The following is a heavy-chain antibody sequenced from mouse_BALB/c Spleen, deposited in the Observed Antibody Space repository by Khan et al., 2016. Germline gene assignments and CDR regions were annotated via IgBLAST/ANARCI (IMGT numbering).Heavy chain of an antibody. V-gene: IGHV1-77*01. CDR2: IYPGSGNT. J-gene: IGHJ2*01. D-gene: IGHD2-3*01. CDR1: GYTFTDYY. Sequence: QVQLQQSGAELARPGASVKLSCKASGYTFTDYYINWVKQRTGQGLEWIGEIYPGSGNTYYNEKFKGKATLTADKSSSTAYMQLSSMTSEDSAVYFSARRDGFYYFGYWGKGTTLTVTS. CDR3: ARRDGFYYFGY.